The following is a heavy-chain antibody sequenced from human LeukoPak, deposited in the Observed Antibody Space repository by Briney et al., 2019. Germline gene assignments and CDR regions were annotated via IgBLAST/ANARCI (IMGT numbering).Heavy chain of an antibody. D-gene: IGHD3-3*01. CDR2: IYYGGST. CDR1: GGSISSSSYY. V-gene: IGHV4-39*07. J-gene: IGHJ5*02. CDR3: ARDLDGNFWSGTGGWFDP. Sequence: SETLSLTCTVSGGSISSSSYYWGWIRQPPGKGLEWIGSIYYGGSTYYNPSLKSRVTMSVDTSKNQFSLKLSSVTAADTAVYYCARDLDGNFWSGTGGWFDPWGQGTLVTVSS.